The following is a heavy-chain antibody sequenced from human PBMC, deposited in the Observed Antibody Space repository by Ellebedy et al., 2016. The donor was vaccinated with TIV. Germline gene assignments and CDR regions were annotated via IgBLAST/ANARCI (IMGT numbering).Heavy chain of an antibody. CDR3: ESTRPMRRRGYYGMDV. V-gene: IGHV1-46*01. Sequence: AASVKVSCKASGYTFTSYCIHWVRQAPGQGLEWMGIINPSGGDTKYAQKFKGRVSMTRDTSTSTLYLELRSLISDDTAVYFCESTRPMRRRGYYGMDVWGQGTTVIVSS. J-gene: IGHJ6*02. D-gene: IGHD3-3*01. CDR2: INPSGGDT. CDR1: GYTFTSYC.